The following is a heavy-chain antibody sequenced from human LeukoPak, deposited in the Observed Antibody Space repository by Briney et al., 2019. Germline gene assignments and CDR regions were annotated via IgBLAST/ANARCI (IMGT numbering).Heavy chain of an antibody. V-gene: IGHV4-59*08. D-gene: IGHD3-3*01. J-gene: IGHJ4*02. Sequence: SETLSLTCTVSGGSSSDYYWSWIRPSPGKGLEWIGYIFYSGSTNDNPSLKSGVTMSVDTSKNQVSLKLSSVTAADTAVYYCATAPQSSGYYSYWGQGTLVTVSS. CDR2: IFYSGST. CDR1: GGSSSDYY. CDR3: ATAPQSSGYYSY.